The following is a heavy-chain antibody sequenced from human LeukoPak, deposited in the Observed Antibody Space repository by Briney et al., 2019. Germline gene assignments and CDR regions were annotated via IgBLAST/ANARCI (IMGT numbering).Heavy chain of an antibody. J-gene: IGHJ4*02. CDR1: GGTFSSYA. CDR3: ALSGSYCSGGSCYSGY. Sequence: GASVKVSCKASGGTFSSYAISWVRQAPGQGLEWMGGIIPIFGTANYAQKFQGRVTITADESTSTAYMELSSLRSEDTAVYYCALSGSYCSGGSCYSGYWGQGTLVTVSS. V-gene: IGHV1-69*01. CDR2: IIPIFGTA. D-gene: IGHD2-15*01.